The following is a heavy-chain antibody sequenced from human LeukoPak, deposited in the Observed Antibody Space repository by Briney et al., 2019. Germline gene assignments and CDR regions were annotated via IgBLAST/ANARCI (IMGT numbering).Heavy chain of an antibody. Sequence: ASVKVSCKASGYTFTGYYMHWVRQAPGQGLEWMGWISAYNGNTNYAQKLQGRVTMTTDASTSTAYMELRSLRSDDTAVYYCARRADYYDSSGSLYYFDYWGQGTLVTVSS. CDR1: GYTFTGYY. CDR3: ARRADYYDSSGSLYYFDY. CDR2: ISAYNGNT. V-gene: IGHV1-18*04. J-gene: IGHJ4*02. D-gene: IGHD3-22*01.